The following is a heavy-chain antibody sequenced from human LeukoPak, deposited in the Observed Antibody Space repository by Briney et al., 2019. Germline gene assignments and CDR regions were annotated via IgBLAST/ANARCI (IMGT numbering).Heavy chain of an antibody. V-gene: IGHV3-11*01. J-gene: IGHJ4*02. CDR1: GGSFSGYY. D-gene: IGHD3-9*01. CDR3: ARSTGTLDY. CDR2: ISSSGSTI. Sequence: LSLTCAVYGGSFSGYYWSWIRQAPGKGLEWVSYISSSGSTIYYADSVKGRFTISRDNAKNSLYLQMNSLRAEDTAVYYCARSTGTLDYWGQGTLVTVSS.